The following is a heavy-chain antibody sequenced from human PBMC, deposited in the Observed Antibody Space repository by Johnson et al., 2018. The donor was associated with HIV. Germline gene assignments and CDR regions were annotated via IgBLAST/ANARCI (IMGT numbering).Heavy chain of an antibody. CDR2: ISYDGNTN. CDR3: ARDPPYGGNPSAFDV. D-gene: IGHD4-23*01. V-gene: IGHV3-30*04. CDR1: GFTFSAYP. Sequence: QVQLVESGGGVVQPGRSLRLSCAASGFTFSAYPMHWVRQAPGKGLAWVSFISYDGNTNYYADSVKGRFTISRDKAKNTLYLQMNSLRPEDTALYYCARDPPYGGNPSAFDVWGQGTMVTVSS. J-gene: IGHJ3*01.